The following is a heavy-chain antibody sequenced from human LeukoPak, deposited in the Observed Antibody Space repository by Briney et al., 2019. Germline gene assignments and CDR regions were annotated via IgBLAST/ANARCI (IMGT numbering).Heavy chain of an antibody. D-gene: IGHD5-12*01. V-gene: IGHV4-59*08. CDR3: ARQGXXYDY. CDR2: ISNSGST. CDR1: GGSISSYY. J-gene: IGHJ4*02. Sequence: PSETLSLTCTVSGGSISSYYWSWIRQPPGKGLELIGYISNSGSTNSNPSLKSRVTTAVDTSKNQFFLKVRSVTAAETAVYYCARQGXXYDYWGQGXXVTXPS.